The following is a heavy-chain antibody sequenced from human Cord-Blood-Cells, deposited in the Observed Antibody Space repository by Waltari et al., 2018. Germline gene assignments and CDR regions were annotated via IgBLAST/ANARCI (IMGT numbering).Heavy chain of an antibody. Sequence: QVQLQQWGAGLLKPSETLSLTSAVYGGSFSGYYWSWIRQPPGKGLECIGEINHSGSTNYNPSLKSRVTISVDTSKNQFSLKLSSVTAADTAVYYCARSSSSSEDYWGQGTLVTVSS. V-gene: IGHV4-34*01. CDR2: INHSGST. CDR3: ARSSSSSEDY. J-gene: IGHJ4*02. CDR1: GGSFSGYY. D-gene: IGHD6-6*01.